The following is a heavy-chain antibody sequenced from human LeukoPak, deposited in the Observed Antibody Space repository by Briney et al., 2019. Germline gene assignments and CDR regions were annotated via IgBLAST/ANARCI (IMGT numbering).Heavy chain of an antibody. CDR2: ISSTSTYI. J-gene: IGHJ5*02. Sequence: GGSLRPSCAASGFTFSSYSMIWVRQAPGKGLEWVSSISSTSTYIYYADSVKGRFTISRDNAKNSLYLQMNSLRAEDTAVYYCARDYWFDPWGQGTLVTVSS. V-gene: IGHV3-21*01. CDR3: ARDYWFDP. CDR1: GFTFSSYS.